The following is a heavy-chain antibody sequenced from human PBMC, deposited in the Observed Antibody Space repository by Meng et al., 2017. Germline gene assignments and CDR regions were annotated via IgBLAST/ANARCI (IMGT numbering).Heavy chain of an antibody. V-gene: IGHV3-15*01. D-gene: IGHD1-26*01. CDR2: IKSKTDGGTA. CDR3: TTDPPEDGSYPYYFDY. J-gene: IGHJ4*02. CDR1: GFTFSNAW. Sequence: GGSLRLSCAASGFTFSNAWMSWVRQAPGKGLEWVARIKSKTDGGTADYAAPVKGRFTISRDDSKNTLYLQMNSLKTEDTAVYYCTTDPPEDGSYPYYFDYWGQGTLVTVSS.